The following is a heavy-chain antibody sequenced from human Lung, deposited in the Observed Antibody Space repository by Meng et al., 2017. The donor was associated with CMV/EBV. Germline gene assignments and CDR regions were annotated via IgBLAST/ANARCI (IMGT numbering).Heavy chain of an antibody. Sequence: SCAASGFTFSNYWMSWVRQAPGKGLEWAASINQDGSEKHYMDSVKGRFTISRDNAKNALYLEMNSLRAEDTALYFCVRGSGREWFDPWGQGTLVTVSS. CDR3: VRGSGREWFDP. V-gene: IGHV3-7*04. J-gene: IGHJ5*02. D-gene: IGHD2-15*01. CDR1: GFTFSNYW. CDR2: INQDGSEK.